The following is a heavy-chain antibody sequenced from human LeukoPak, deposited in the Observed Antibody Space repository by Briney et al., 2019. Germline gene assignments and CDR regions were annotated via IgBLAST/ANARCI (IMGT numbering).Heavy chain of an antibody. CDR2: INPNSGGT. D-gene: IGHD2-21*02. Sequence: ASVKVSCKASGYTFTGYYMHWVRQAPGQGLEWMGWINPNSGGTNHAQKFQGRVTMTRDTSISTAYMELSRLRSDDTAVYYCARLAYCGGDCYFDFDYWGQGTLVTVSS. V-gene: IGHV1-2*02. J-gene: IGHJ4*02. CDR1: GYTFTGYY. CDR3: ARLAYCGGDCYFDFDY.